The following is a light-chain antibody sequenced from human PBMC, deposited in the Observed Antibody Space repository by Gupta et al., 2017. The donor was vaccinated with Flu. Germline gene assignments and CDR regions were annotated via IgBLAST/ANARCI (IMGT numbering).Light chain of an antibody. J-gene: IGKJ1*01. V-gene: IGKV1-5*03. CDR3: QQYRSYPWT. CDR1: QSSDSW. CDR2: KAS. Sequence: DIQMTQSPSTLSASVGDRVTITCRASQSSDSWLAWYQQKPGKAPKLLIYKASNLESGVPSRFSGSGSGTEFTLTISSRQPDDFATYYCQQYRSYPWTFGQGTTVEIQ.